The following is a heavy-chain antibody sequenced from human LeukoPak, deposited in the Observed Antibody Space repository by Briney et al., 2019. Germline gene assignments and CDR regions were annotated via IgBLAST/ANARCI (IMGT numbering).Heavy chain of an antibody. CDR1: GGSITSYY. CDR2: IYYSGST. V-gene: IGHV4-59*01. Sequence: PSETLSLTCTVSGGSITSYYWSWIRQSPGKGLEWIGFIYYSGSTNYNPSLRSRVTISVDTSKNQFSLKVTSVTTADTAVYYCARYSYGSGYFDYWGQETLATVSS. J-gene: IGHJ4*02. D-gene: IGHD3-10*01. CDR3: ARYSYGSGYFDY.